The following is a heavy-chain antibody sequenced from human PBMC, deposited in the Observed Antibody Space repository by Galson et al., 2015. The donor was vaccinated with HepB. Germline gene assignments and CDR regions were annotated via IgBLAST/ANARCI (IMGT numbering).Heavy chain of an antibody. Sequence: SLRLSCAASGFTFSSYWMSWVRQAPGKGLEWVANIKQDGSEKYYVDSVKGRFTISRDNAKNSLYLQMNSLRAEDTAVYYCAREVVVVPAAIKEIDWYFDLWGRGTLVTVSS. J-gene: IGHJ2*01. CDR2: IKQDGSEK. CDR1: GFTFSSYW. V-gene: IGHV3-7*01. CDR3: AREVVVVPAAIKEIDWYFDL. D-gene: IGHD2-2*02.